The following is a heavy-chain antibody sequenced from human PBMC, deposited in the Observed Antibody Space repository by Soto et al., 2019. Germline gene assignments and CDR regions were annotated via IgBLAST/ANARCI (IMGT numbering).Heavy chain of an antibody. V-gene: IGHV3-48*01. Sequence: EVQLVESGGGLVQPGGSLRLSCAASGFTFSRCSMNWVRQAPGKGLEWVSHISGSSSTIYYADSVKGRFTISRGNAKNSLYLQMNSLRAEDTGVYYCARDPYNCDTSGSSDAYSDDSWGQGTLVTVSS. CDR1: GFTFSRCS. J-gene: IGHJ4*02. D-gene: IGHD3-22*01. CDR2: ISGSSSTI. CDR3: ARDPYNCDTSGSSDAYSDDS.